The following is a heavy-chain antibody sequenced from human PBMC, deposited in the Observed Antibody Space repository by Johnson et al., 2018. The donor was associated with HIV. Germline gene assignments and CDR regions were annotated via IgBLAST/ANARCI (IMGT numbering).Heavy chain of an antibody. J-gene: IGHJ3*02. D-gene: IGHD5-18*01. CDR1: GFTFSDYY. CDR2: ISYDGSNK. Sequence: QVQLVESGGGLVKPGGSLRLSCAASGFTFSDYYMSWIRQAPGKGLEWVAVISYDGSNKYYADSVKGRFTISRDNAKNTLYLQMNSLRAEDTAVYYCARGPYTWIRGLSLEHHDAFDIWGQGTMVTVSS. CDR3: ARGPYTWIRGLSLEHHDAFDI. V-gene: IGHV3-30*03.